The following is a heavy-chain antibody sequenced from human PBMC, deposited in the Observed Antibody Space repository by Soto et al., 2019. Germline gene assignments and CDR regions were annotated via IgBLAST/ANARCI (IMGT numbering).Heavy chain of an antibody. D-gene: IGHD3-10*01. J-gene: IGHJ6*02. CDR2: ISAYNGNT. CDR3: ARTLSTEYYYGSGSYYNPPYYGMDV. V-gene: IGHV1-18*01. CDR1: GYTFTSYG. Sequence: ASVKVSCKASGYTFTSYGISWVRQAPGQGLEWMGWISAYNGNTNYAQKLQGRVTMTTDTSTSTAYMELRSLRSDDTAVYYCARTLSTEYYYGSGSYYNPPYYGMDVWGQGTTVTVSS.